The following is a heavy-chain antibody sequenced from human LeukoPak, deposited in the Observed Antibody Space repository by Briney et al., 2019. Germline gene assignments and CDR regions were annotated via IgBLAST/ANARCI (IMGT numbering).Heavy chain of an antibody. Sequence: PSETLSLTCTVSGGSISSYYWSLIRQPAGKGLEWIGRIYTSGSTNYNPSLKSRVTISVDTSKNQFSLKLSSVTAADTAVYYCAGLGYANNYDSWGQETLVTVSS. CDR1: GGSISSYY. D-gene: IGHD5-24*01. V-gene: IGHV4-4*07. J-gene: IGHJ4*02. CDR3: AGLGYANNYDS. CDR2: IYTSGST.